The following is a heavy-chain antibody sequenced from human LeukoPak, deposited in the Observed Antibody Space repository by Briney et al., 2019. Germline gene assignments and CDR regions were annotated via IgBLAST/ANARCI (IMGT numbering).Heavy chain of an antibody. V-gene: IGHV3-23*01. CDR3: AKADSSGWPNYYYYGMDV. D-gene: IGHD6-19*01. Sequence: GGSLRLSCAASGFTFSSYAMSWVRRAPGKGLEWVSAISGSGGSTYYADSVKGRFTISRDNSKNTLYLQMNSLRAEDTAVYYCAKADSSGWPNYYYYGMDVWGQGTTVTVSS. J-gene: IGHJ6*02. CDR1: GFTFSSYA. CDR2: ISGSGGST.